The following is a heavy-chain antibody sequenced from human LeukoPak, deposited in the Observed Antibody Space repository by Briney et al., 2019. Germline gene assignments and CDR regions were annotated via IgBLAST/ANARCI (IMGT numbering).Heavy chain of an antibody. Sequence: GGSLRLSCAASGFTFSSYWMSWVRQAPGKGLEWVSYISSSSSTIYYADSVKGRFTISRDNAKNSLYLQMNSLRAEDTAVYYCARPDYGDYPWYFDYWGQGTLVTVSS. CDR1: GFTFSSYW. V-gene: IGHV3-48*04. CDR2: ISSSSSTI. CDR3: ARPDYGDYPWYFDY. J-gene: IGHJ4*02. D-gene: IGHD4-17*01.